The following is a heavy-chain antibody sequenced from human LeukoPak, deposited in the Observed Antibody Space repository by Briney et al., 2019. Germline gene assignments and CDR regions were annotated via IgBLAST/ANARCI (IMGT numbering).Heavy chain of an antibody. J-gene: IGHJ6*04. Sequence: ASVKVSCKASGYTFTSYGISWVRQAPGQGLEWMGWISAYNGNTNYAQKLQGRVTMTTDTSTSTAYMELRSLRSDDTAVYYCARRPSSGWYGPDGMDVWGKGTTVTVSS. CDR1: GYTFTSYG. CDR2: ISAYNGNT. V-gene: IGHV1-18*04. D-gene: IGHD6-19*01. CDR3: ARRPSSGWYGPDGMDV.